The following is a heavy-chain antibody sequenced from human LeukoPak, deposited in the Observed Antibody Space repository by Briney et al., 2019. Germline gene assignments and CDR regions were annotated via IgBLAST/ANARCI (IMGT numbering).Heavy chain of an antibody. V-gene: IGHV4-39*07. CDR3: ARERGSANYYYYYMDV. CDR2: IYYSGST. D-gene: IGHD6-19*01. Sequence: SETLSLTCTVSGGSISSSSYYWGWIRQPPGKGLEWIGSIYYSGSTYYNPSLKSRVTISVDTSKNQFSLKLSSVTAADTAVYYCARERGSANYYYYYMDVWGKGTTVTVSS. J-gene: IGHJ6*03. CDR1: GGSISSSSYY.